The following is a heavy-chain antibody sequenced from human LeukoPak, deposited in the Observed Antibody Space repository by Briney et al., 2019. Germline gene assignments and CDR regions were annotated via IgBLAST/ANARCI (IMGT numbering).Heavy chain of an antibody. CDR3: ARDRSVRSSIVVAGGFDP. CDR1: GFTFSSYT. D-gene: IGHD6-13*01. Sequence: GGSLRLSCAASGFTFSSYTMNWVRQAPGKGLEWVSYISSTSSTIYYAASVKGRFIISRDNAKNSLYLQMNSPRAEDTAVYYCARDRSVRSSIVVAGGFDPWGQGTLVTVSS. V-gene: IGHV3-48*01. J-gene: IGHJ5*02. CDR2: ISSTSSTI.